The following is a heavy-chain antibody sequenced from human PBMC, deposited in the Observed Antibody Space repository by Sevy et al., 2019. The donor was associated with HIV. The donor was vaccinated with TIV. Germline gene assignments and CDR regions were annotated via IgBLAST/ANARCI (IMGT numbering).Heavy chain of an antibody. D-gene: IGHD5-12*01. J-gene: IGHJ4*02. CDR2: IYYSGTT. CDR1: GGSISSYY. V-gene: IGHV4-59*01. Sequence: SETLSLTCTVSGGSISSYYWSWIRQPPGKGLEWIGYIYYSGTTNYNPSLKSRVTISVNTSKNQFSLKLNSGTAADTAVYYCARALSGDIDSFDYWGQGTLVTVSS. CDR3: ARALSGDIDSFDY.